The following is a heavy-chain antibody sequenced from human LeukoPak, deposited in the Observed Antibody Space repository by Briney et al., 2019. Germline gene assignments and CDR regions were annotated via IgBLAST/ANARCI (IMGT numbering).Heavy chain of an antibody. J-gene: IGHJ4*02. CDR3: ASGTHVIKRFDS. CDR2: IHYGGST. V-gene: IGHV4-39*01. Sequence: SETLSLTCTVSGDSISTTTYYWGWIRQPPGKGLEWIGTIHYGGSTYYDLSLKGRVTISVDTSKNQFSLQLRLVTAADTAVYYCASGTHVIKRFDSWSQGTLVTVSS. D-gene: IGHD1-1*01. CDR1: GDSISTTTYY.